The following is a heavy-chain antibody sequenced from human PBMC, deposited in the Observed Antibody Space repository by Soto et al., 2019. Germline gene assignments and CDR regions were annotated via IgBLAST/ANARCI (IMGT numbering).Heavy chain of an antibody. D-gene: IGHD5-12*01. CDR3: AREGSTITPEYNWFDP. CDR2: IIPILGIA. V-gene: IGHV1-69*04. Sequence: SVKVSCKASGGTFSSYTISWVRQAPGQGLEWMGRIIPILGIANYAQKFQGRVTITADKSTSTAYMELSSLRSGDTAVYYCAREGSTITPEYNWFDPWGQGTLVTVSS. CDR1: GGTFSSYT. J-gene: IGHJ5*02.